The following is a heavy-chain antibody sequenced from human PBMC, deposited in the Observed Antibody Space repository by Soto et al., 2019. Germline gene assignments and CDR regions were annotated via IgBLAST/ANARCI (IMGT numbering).Heavy chain of an antibody. CDR2: INHSGST. CDR1: GGSFSGYY. D-gene: IGHD3-3*02. J-gene: IGHJ5*02. Sequence: SATLSLTCAVYGGSFSGYYWSWIRQPPGKGLEWIGEINHSGSTNYNPSLKSRVTISVDTSKNQFSLKLSSVTAADTAVYYCARGIIFGVVITNWFDPWGQGTLVTVSS. CDR3: ARGIIFGVVITNWFDP. V-gene: IGHV4-34*01.